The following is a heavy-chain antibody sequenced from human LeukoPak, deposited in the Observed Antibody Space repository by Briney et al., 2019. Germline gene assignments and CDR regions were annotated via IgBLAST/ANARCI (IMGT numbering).Heavy chain of an antibody. V-gene: IGHV3-11*01. Sequence: GGSLRLSCAASGFTFSDYYMSWIRQAPGKGLEWVSYISSSGSTIYYADSVKGRFTISRDNAKNSLYLQMNSLRAEDTAVYYCARVPYVDYVSGAFDIWGQGTMVTVSS. CDR2: ISSSGSTI. D-gene: IGHD4-17*01. CDR1: GFTFSDYY. J-gene: IGHJ3*02. CDR3: ARVPYVDYVSGAFDI.